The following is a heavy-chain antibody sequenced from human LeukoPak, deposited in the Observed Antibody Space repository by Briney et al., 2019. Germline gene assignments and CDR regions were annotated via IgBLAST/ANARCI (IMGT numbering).Heavy chain of an antibody. Sequence: ASVMLSCKASGYSLIDQYLHWVRQAPGQGVAWVGWINPNSGGTNYAQTFQGRVTMTRDTYNNTAYMELSSLRSDDADVYYCARAPSLIRGLDYWGQGALVTVSS. J-gene: IGHJ4*02. D-gene: IGHD3-10*01. CDR2: INPNSGGT. CDR3: ARAPSLIRGLDY. CDR1: GYSLIDQY. V-gene: IGHV1-2*02.